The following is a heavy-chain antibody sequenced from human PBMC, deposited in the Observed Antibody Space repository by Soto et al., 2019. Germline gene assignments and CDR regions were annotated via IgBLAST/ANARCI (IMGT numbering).Heavy chain of an antibody. CDR2: IYAGGST. Sequence: PLGGSLRLSCEGSEFSVSNSDMSWVRQAPGKGLEWVSAIYAGGSTYYADSVKGRFTTSRDESKNTLYLQMNSLRAEDTALYYCARVPFWYGSGRDSYFGVDLWGQGTTVTVSS. V-gene: IGHV3-53*01. CDR1: EFSVSNSD. CDR3: ARVPFWYGSGRDSYFGVDL. D-gene: IGHD3-10*01. J-gene: IGHJ6*02.